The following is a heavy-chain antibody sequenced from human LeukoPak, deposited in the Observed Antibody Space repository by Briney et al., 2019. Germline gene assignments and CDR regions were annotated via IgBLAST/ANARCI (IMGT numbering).Heavy chain of an antibody. CDR3: TRDIDTSGSFYFGMDV. CDR1: GFTFDDHA. V-gene: IGHV3-9*01. CDR2: INWNSAVI. J-gene: IGHJ6*01. D-gene: IGHD3-10*01. Sequence: GGSLRLSCAASGFTFDDHAMHWVRQAPGKGLEWVSTINWNSAVIGYAGSVKGRFTVSRDNSKNSLYLEMNSLRPDDTALYYCTRDIDTSGSFYFGMDVWGQGTTVTVSS.